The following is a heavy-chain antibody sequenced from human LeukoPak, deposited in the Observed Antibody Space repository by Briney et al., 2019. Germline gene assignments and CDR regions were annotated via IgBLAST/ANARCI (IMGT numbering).Heavy chain of an antibody. D-gene: IGHD6-19*01. CDR1: GGSISSDY. Sequence: SETLSLTCTVSGGSISSDYWSWIRHPPGQGLEWVWYMYYSGSTNYNPSLKSRVTISVDTSKTKFLVTLRSVTAADPGVYYCARAGGDGYSSGWAVPSAFDYWGQGTLVTVSS. V-gene: IGHV4-59*01. CDR2: MYYSGST. J-gene: IGHJ4*02. CDR3: ARAGGDGYSSGWAVPSAFDY.